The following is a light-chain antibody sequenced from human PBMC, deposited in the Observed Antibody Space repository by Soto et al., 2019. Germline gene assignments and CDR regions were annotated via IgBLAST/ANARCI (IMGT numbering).Light chain of an antibody. CDR1: QSISSY. CDR3: QQSFSTPGT. CDR2: AAS. V-gene: IGKV1-39*01. J-gene: IGKJ4*01. Sequence: DIQMTQSPSSLPASVGDRVTITCRASQSISSYLNLYHQKPGKAPKLLIYAASSLQSGVPSRFSGSGSGTDFTLTISSLQPEDFATYYCQQSFSTPGTFGGGTKVDIK.